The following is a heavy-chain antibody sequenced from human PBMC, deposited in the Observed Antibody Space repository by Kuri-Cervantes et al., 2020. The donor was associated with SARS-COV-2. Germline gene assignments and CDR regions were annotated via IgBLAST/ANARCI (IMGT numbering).Heavy chain of an antibody. CDR2: ISSSSSYI. CDR1: GFTFSSDS. V-gene: IGHV3-21*01. D-gene: IGHD3-22*01. CDR3: ARGGVLSLYDSSGSDSSYYYGMDA. Sequence: GESLKISCAAAGFTFSSDSMNWVRQAPGKGLEWVSSISSSSSYIYYADSVKSRFTISRDNAKNSLYLQMNSMRAEDTAVYYCARGGVLSLYDSSGSDSSYYYGMDAWGQGTTVTVSS. J-gene: IGHJ6*02.